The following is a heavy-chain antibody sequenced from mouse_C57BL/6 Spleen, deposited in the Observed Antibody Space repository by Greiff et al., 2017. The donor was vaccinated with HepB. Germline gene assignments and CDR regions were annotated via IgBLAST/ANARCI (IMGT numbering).Heavy chain of an antibody. CDR3: ARAYYYGSSYGYFEV. Sequence: QVQLQQPGAELVRPGSSVKLSCKASGYTFTSYWMHWVKQRPIQGLEWIGNIDPSDSETHYNQKFKDKATLTVDKSSSTAYMQLSSLTSEDSAVYYCARAYYYGSSYGYFEVWGTGTTVTVSA. J-gene: IGHJ1*03. CDR1: GYTFTSYW. D-gene: IGHD1-1*01. CDR2: IDPSDSET. V-gene: IGHV1-52*01.